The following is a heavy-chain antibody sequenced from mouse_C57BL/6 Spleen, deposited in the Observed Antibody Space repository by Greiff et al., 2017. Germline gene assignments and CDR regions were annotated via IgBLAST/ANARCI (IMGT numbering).Heavy chain of an antibody. J-gene: IGHJ2*01. CDR1: GFNIKNTY. V-gene: IGHV14-3*01. CDR2: IDPANGNT. D-gene: IGHD2-5*01. Sequence: DVKLQESVAELVRPGASVKLSCTASGFNIKNTYMHWVKQRPEQGLEWIGRIDPANGNTKYAPKFQGKATITADTSSNTAYLQLSSLTSEDTAIYYCAIYSNYPSYFDYWGQGTTLTVSS. CDR3: AIYSNYPSYFDY.